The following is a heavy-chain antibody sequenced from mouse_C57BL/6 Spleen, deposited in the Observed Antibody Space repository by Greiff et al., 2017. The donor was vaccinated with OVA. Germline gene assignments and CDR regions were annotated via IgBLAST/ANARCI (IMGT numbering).Heavy chain of an antibody. Sequence: QVQLQQPGAELVRPGSSVKLSCKASGYTFTSYWMHWVKQRPIQGLEWIGNIDPSDSDTHYNQKFKDKATLTVDTSSSTAYMQLSSLTSEDSAVYYGARSGGNYYYAMDYWGQGTSVTVSS. V-gene: IGHV1-52*01. CDR3: ARSGGNYYYAMDY. CDR2: IDPSDSDT. D-gene: IGHD2-1*01. CDR1: GYTFTSYW. J-gene: IGHJ4*01.